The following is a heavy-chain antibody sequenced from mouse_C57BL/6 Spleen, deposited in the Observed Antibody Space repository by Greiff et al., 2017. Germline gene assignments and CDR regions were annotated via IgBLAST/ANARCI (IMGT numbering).Heavy chain of an antibody. V-gene: IGHV5-6*01. CDR1: GFTFSSYG. Sequence: EVKLVESGGDLVKPGGSLKLSCAASGFTFSSYGMSWVRQTPDKRLEWVATISSGGSYTYYPDSVKGRFTISRDNAKNTLYLQMSRLKSEDTAMYYCARQYYYCSSLDYFDYWGQGTTLTVSS. CDR3: ARQYYYCSSLDYFDY. D-gene: IGHD1-1*01. CDR2: ISSGGSYT. J-gene: IGHJ2*01.